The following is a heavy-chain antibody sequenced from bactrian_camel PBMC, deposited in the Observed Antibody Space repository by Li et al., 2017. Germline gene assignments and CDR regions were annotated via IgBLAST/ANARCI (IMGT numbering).Heavy chain of an antibody. V-gene: IGHV3S1*01. Sequence: HVQLVESGGGSVQAGGSLRLSCKASGYTITGHCMGRFRQAPGMGREWVSTLYTEGGTSYADSVKGRFTISRDNARNTLYLQMNMLKTEDTALYYCAIANGGNWSPRGQGTQVTVS. CDR3: AIANGGNWSP. J-gene: IGHJ4*01. D-gene: IGHD6*01. CDR1: GYTITGHC. CDR2: LYTEGGT.